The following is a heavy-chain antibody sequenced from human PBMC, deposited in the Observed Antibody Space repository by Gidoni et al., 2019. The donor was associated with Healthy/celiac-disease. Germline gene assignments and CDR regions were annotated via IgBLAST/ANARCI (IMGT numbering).Heavy chain of an antibody. D-gene: IGHD6-19*01. J-gene: IGHJ3*02. CDR2: IHPNSGGT. V-gene: IGHV1-2*04. Sequence: QGQLVQSGAEVTKPGASVKVSCKALGYTFTGYYMHGGRQAPGRGLEGVGWIHPNSGGTNYAQKFQGWVTLTRDASISTAYLVLSRLSADATALYCCASEVGAGVGFGDAFDIWGQGTMVTVSS. CDR1: GYTFTGYY. CDR3: ASEVGAGVGFGDAFDI.